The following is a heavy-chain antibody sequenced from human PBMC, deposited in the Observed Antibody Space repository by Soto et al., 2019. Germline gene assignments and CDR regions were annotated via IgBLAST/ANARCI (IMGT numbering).Heavy chain of an antibody. CDR1: GGTFSSYA. CDR2: IIPIFGTA. V-gene: IGHV1-69*06. J-gene: IGHJ4*02. CDR3: ARVSWQQLRSGFEY. D-gene: IGHD6-13*01. Sequence: VASVKVSCKASGGTFSSYAISWVRQAPGQGLEWMGGIIPIFGTANYAQKFQGRVTITADKSTSTAYMELSSLRSEDTAVYYCARVSWQQLRSGFEYWGQGTLVTVSS.